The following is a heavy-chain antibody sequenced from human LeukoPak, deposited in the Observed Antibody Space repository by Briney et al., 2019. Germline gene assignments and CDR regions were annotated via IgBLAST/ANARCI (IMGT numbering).Heavy chain of an antibody. J-gene: IGHJ3*02. Sequence: PGGSLRLSCAASGFTFSTYGMHWVRQAPGKGLEWVAFIRYDGSNKYYADSVKGRFTISRDNSKNTLYLQMNSLRAEDTAVYYCAKDAAVAGMDPDAFDIWGQGTMVTVSS. CDR3: AKDAAVAGMDPDAFDI. CDR1: GFTFSTYG. D-gene: IGHD6-19*01. CDR2: IRYDGSNK. V-gene: IGHV3-30*02.